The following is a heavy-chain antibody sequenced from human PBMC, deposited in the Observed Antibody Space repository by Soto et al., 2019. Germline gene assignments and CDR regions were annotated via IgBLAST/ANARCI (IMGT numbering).Heavy chain of an antibody. CDR2: SYYRSKWYN. CDR3: AREKWAAAGGINWFDP. CDR1: GDSVSSNTVA. Sequence: QTLSLTCAVSGDSVSSNTVAWNWIRQSPSRGLEWLGRSYYRSKWYNDYAVSVKSRITINPDTSKNQFSLQLNSVTPEDTAVYYCAREKWAAAGGINWFDPWGQGTLVTVSS. D-gene: IGHD6-13*01. V-gene: IGHV6-1*01. J-gene: IGHJ5*02.